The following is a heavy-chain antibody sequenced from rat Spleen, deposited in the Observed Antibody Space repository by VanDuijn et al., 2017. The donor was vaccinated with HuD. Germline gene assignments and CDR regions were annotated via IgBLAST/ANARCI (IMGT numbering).Heavy chain of an antibody. CDR2: ISYDGSST. D-gene: IGHD4-3*01. V-gene: IGHV5-7*01. J-gene: IGHJ4*01. CDR1: GFTFSSFP. Sequence: EVQLVESGGGLVQPGRSLKLSCAASGFTFSSFPMAWVRQAPKKGLEWVAYISYDGSSTYYRDSVKGRFTISRDNAKSTLYLQMDSLRSEDTATYYCARHNSGYGVMDAWGQGASVTVSS. CDR3: ARHNSGYGVMDA.